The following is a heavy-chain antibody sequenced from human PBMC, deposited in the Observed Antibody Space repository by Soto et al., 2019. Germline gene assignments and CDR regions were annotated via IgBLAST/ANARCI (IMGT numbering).Heavy chain of an antibody. Sequence: PSETLSLTCAVYGGSFSGYYWSWIRQPPGKGLEWIGEINHSGSTNYNPSLKSRVTISVDTSKNQFSLKLSSVTAADTAVYYCAGRKGYSSSSWWWNEGPAKYYMDVWGKGTTVTVSS. CDR3: AGRKGYSSSSWWWNEGPAKYYMDV. V-gene: IGHV4-34*01. CDR1: GGSFSGYY. J-gene: IGHJ6*03. CDR2: INHSGST. D-gene: IGHD6-6*01.